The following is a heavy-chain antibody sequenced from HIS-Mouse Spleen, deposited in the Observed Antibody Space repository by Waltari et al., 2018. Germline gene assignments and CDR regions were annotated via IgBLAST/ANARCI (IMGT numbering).Heavy chain of an antibody. Sequence: QVQLVQSGAEVKKPGASVKVSCKASGYTFTGYYMHWVRQAPGQGLEWMGRSNPNRGGTNYEQKVQGRVTMTRDTSISTAYMELSRLRSDDTAVYYCARSPSGSSWYDYWGQGTLVTVSS. CDR2: SNPNRGGT. CDR3: ARSPSGSSWYDY. V-gene: IGHV1-2*02. J-gene: IGHJ4*02. CDR1: GYTFTGYY. D-gene: IGHD6-13*01.